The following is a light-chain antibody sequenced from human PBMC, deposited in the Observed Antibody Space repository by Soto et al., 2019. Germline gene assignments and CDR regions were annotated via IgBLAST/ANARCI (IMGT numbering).Light chain of an antibody. CDR2: EVT. J-gene: IGLJ1*01. V-gene: IGLV2-8*01. Sequence: QSALTQPPSASGSPGQSVTISCTGTSSDVGGYNYVSWYQQHPGKAPKLLIYEVTKRPSGVPDRFSGSKSGNTASLTVSELQAEDEADYYCNSYGGSNNLVFGTGTKLTVL. CDR3: NSYGGSNNLV. CDR1: SSDVGGYNY.